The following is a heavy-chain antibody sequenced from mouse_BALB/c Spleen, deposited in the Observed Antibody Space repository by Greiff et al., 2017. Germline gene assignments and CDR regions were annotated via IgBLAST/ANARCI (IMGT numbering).Heavy chain of an antibody. CDR1: GYSITSDYA. V-gene: IGHV3-2*02. D-gene: IGHD2-4*01. CDR2: ISYSGST. Sequence: EVKVEESGPGLVKPSQSLSLTCTVTGYSITSDYAWNWIRQFPGNKLEWMGYISYSGSTSYNPSLKSRISITRDTSKNQFFLQLNSVTTEDTATYYCASHYDYPWFAYWGQGTLVTVSA. J-gene: IGHJ3*01. CDR3: ASHYDYPWFAY.